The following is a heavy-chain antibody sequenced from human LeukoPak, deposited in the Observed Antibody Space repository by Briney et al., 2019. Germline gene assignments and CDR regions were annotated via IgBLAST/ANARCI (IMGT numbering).Heavy chain of an antibody. Sequence: GGSLRLSCSASGFMLSGHSLIWVRQPPGKGLEWVSYISSRSSYIYYADSAKGRFTISRDNAKESLYLQMNSLRVEDTAVYYCARDYCSSTSCYRSYDFWGQGTLVTVYS. V-gene: IGHV3-21*01. D-gene: IGHD2-2*02. CDR2: ISSRSSYI. CDR3: ARDYCSSTSCYRSYDF. J-gene: IGHJ4*02. CDR1: GFMLSGHS.